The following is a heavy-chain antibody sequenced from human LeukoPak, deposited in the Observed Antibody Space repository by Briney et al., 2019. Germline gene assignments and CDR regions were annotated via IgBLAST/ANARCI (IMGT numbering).Heavy chain of an antibody. V-gene: IGHV1-8*01. Sequence: ASVKVSCKASGYTFTSYDINWVRQATGQGLEWMGWMNPNSGNTGYAQKFQGRVTMTRSTSISTAYMELSSLRSEDAAVYYCASLAGVTYGFDYWGQGTLVTVSS. CDR3: ASLAGVTYGFDY. CDR2: MNPNSGNT. D-gene: IGHD2-21*02. CDR1: GYTFTSYD. J-gene: IGHJ4*02.